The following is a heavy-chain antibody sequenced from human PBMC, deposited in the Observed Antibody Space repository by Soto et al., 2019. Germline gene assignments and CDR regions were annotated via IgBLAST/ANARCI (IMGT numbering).Heavy chain of an antibody. Sequence: GGSLRLSCAASGFTFSNAWMNWVRQAPGKGLEWVGRIKSKTDGGTTDYAAPVKGRFTISRDDSKNTPYLQMNSLRAEDTAVYYCARDSRRDYDILTGYPWFDPWGQGTLVTVSS. CDR2: IKSKTDGGTT. V-gene: IGHV3-15*07. D-gene: IGHD3-9*01. CDR3: ARDSRRDYDILTGYPWFDP. CDR1: GFTFSNAW. J-gene: IGHJ5*02.